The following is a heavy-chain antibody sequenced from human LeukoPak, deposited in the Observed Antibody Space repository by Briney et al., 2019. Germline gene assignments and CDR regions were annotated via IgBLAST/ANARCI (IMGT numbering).Heavy chain of an antibody. CDR2: IIPIFGTA. V-gene: IGHV1-69*13. CDR3: ARGVGYCSSTSCP. CDR1: GGTFSSYA. Sequence: SLKVSCKASGGTFSSYAISWVRQAPGQGLEWVGGIIPIFGTANYAQKFQGRVTITADESTSTAYMELSSLRSEDTAVYYCARGVGYCSSTSCPWGQGTLVTVSS. J-gene: IGHJ5*02. D-gene: IGHD2-2*01.